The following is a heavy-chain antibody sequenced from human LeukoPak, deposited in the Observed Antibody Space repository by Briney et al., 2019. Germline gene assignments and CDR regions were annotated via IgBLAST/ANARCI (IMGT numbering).Heavy chain of an antibody. V-gene: IGHV1-69*13. Sequence: ASVKVSCKASGGTFSSYAISWVRQAPGQGLEWMGGIIPIFGTANYAQKFQGRVTITADESTSTAYMELSSLRSEDTAVYYCAYIAVADIFDYWGQGTLVTVSS. D-gene: IGHD6-19*01. CDR3: AYIAVADIFDY. CDR1: GGTFSSYA. CDR2: IIPIFGTA. J-gene: IGHJ4*02.